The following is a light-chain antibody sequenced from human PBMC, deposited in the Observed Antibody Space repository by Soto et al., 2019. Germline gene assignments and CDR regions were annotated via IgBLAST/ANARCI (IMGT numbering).Light chain of an antibody. CDR3: QQSYSTPIT. CDR2: AAS. J-gene: IGKJ5*01. CDR1: QSISSY. V-gene: IGKV1-39*01. Sequence: ENHVTPPRPSLSASVRDRLTITCQARQSISSYLNWYQQKPGKAPKVLICAASSLQSGVPSRFSGSGSGTDFNLTISSLQPEDFATYYCQQSYSTPITFGQGTRLEIK.